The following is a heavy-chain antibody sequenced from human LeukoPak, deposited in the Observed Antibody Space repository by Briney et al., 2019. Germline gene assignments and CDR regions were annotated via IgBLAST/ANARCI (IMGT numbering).Heavy chain of an antibody. Sequence: SETLSLTCSVSGGSISGYYWSWIRQPAGKGLEWIGRIYSSGTITYNPSLQSRVTISVDTSKNQFSLKLSSVTAADTAVYYCARLSGYGLHYYYYMDVWGKGTTVTVSS. D-gene: IGHD5-12*01. V-gene: IGHV4-4*07. J-gene: IGHJ6*03. CDR1: GGSISGYY. CDR3: ARLSGYGLHYYYYMDV. CDR2: IYSSGTI.